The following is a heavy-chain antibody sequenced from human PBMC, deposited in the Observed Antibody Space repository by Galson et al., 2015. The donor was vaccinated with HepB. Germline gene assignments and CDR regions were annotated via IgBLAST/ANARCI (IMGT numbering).Heavy chain of an antibody. V-gene: IGHV3-30-3*01. J-gene: IGHJ6*02. D-gene: IGHD2-15*01. CDR1: GFTFSSYA. CDR3: AREKGWMDLAYGMDV. Sequence: SLRLSCAASGFTFSSYAMYWVRQAPGKGLEWVAVISYDGSNKYYAESVKGRFTTSRDNSKNTLYLQMNSLRAEDTALYYCAREKGWMDLAYGMDVWGQGSTVTVSS. CDR2: ISYDGSNK.